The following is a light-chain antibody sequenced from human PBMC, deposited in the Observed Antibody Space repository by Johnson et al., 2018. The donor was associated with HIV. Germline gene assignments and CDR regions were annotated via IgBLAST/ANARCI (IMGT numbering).Light chain of an antibody. J-gene: IGLJ1*01. CDR3: GTWDSSLSAYV. Sequence: QSVLTQPPSVSAASGQKVTISCSGSTSNIGNNYVSWYQQLPGTAPKLLIYENNKRPSGIPDRFSGSKSGTSATLGITGLPTGDEADYYCGTWDSSLSAYVFGTWTKVTVL. CDR1: TSNIGNNY. V-gene: IGLV1-51*02. CDR2: ENN.